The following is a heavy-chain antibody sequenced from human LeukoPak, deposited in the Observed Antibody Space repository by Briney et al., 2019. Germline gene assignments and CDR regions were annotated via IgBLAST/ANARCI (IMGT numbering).Heavy chain of an antibody. Sequence: GGSLRLSCAGSGFTFSKDWMSWVRQTPGKGLEWVGRIKNKIDGGTTDDAAPVKGRFTISRDDSKNTLYLQMNSLKTEDTAVYYCTTDFEVGYWGAEYFQHWGQGTLVTVSS. CDR2: IKNKIDGGTT. V-gene: IGHV3-15*01. D-gene: IGHD2-8*02. CDR3: TTDFEVGYWGAEYFQH. J-gene: IGHJ1*01. CDR1: GFTFSKDW.